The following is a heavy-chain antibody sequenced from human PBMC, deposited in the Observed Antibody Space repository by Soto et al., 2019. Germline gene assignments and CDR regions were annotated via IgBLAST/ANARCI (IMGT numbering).Heavy chain of an antibody. CDR3: ARGLPNSSGWYGGVGTAFDY. D-gene: IGHD6-19*01. CDR1: GFTFSSYG. V-gene: IGHV3-33*01. Sequence: QVQLVESGGGVVQPGRSLRLSCAASGFTFSSYGMHWVRQAPGKGLEWVAVIWYDGSNKYYADSVKGRFTISRDNSKNTLYLQMNSLRAEDTAVYYCARGLPNSSGWYGGVGTAFDYWGQGTLVTVSS. J-gene: IGHJ4*02. CDR2: IWYDGSNK.